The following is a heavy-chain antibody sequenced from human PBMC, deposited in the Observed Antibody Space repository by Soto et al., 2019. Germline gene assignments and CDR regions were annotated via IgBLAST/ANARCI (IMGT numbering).Heavy chain of an antibody. D-gene: IGHD6-19*01. CDR2: ISSSGGTT. CDR1: GFSFSNYA. V-gene: IGHV3-23*01. J-gene: IGHJ6*02. CDR3: SNQGKSGYSSGWPYYYYGMDV. Sequence: PGGSLRLSCVASGFSFSNYAMSWVRQAPGKGLEWVSTISSSGGTTYYADFVKGRFTISRDNSKNTLYLQMNSLRAEDTAVYYCSNQGKSGYSSGWPYYYYGMDVWGQGTTVTVSS.